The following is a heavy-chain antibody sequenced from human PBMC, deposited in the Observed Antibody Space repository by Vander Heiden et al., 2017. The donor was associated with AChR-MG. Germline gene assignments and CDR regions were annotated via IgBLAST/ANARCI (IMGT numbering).Heavy chain of an antibody. CDR1: GYTFTSYG. CDR3: ARESGPYGGNSPFDY. J-gene: IGHJ4*02. V-gene: IGHV1-8*01. CDR2: MNPNSGNT. Sequence: QVQLVQSGAEVKKPGASVKVSCKASGYTFTSYGINWVRQATGQGLEWMGWMNPNSGNTDYAQKFQGRVTMTRNTSISTAYMELSSLRSEDTAVYYCARESGPYGGNSPFDYWGQGTLVTVSS. D-gene: IGHD2-21*02.